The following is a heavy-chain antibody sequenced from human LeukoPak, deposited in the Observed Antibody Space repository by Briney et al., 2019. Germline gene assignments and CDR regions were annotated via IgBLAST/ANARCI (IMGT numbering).Heavy chain of an antibody. CDR3: ANGKAGFYYYCMDV. V-gene: IGHV3-23*01. J-gene: IGHJ6*02. CDR1: GFTFSSYA. Sequence: GGSLRLSCAASGFTFSSYAMSWVRQAPGKGLEWVSAISGSGGSTYYADSVKGRFTISRDNSKNTLYLQMNSLRAEDTAVYYCANGKAGFYYYCMDVWGQGTTVTVSS. D-gene: IGHD1-1*01. CDR2: ISGSGGST.